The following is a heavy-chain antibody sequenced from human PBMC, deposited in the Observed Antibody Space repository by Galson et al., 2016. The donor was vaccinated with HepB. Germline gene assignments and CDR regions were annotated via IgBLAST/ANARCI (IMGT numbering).Heavy chain of an antibody. Sequence: SLRLSCAASGFSFTSYAMHWVRQAPGKGLEWVSLISGNNDRIYYADSVRGRFTISRDTSKNTLYLQMNSLRVGDAAMYYCAKDLRVRYSSDWYEGFDSWGQGTPVSVSS. CDR2: ISGNNDRI. CDR1: GFSFTSYA. D-gene: IGHD6-19*01. V-gene: IGHV3-23*01. CDR3: AKDLRVRYSSDWYEGFDS. J-gene: IGHJ4*02.